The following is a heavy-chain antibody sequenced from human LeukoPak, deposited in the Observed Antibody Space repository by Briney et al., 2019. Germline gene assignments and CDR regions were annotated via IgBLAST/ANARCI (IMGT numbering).Heavy chain of an antibody. CDR2: INHSGST. V-gene: IGHV4-34*01. CDR1: GGSFSGYY. D-gene: IGHD2-21*02. CDR3: ARGPPYIVVVTGIGFFDS. Sequence: SETLSLNCAVYGGSFSGYYWSWIRQPPGKGLEWIGEINHSGSTNYNPSLKSRVTISVDTSKNQFSLKLSSVTAADTAVYYCARGPPYIVVVTGIGFFDSWGQGTMVTVSS. J-gene: IGHJ4*02.